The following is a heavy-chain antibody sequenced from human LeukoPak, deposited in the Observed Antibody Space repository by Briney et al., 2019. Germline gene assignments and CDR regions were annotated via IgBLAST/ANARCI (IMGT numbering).Heavy chain of an antibody. Sequence: GGSLRLSCAASGFTFSSFGMLWVRQAPGKEREWGAVIWYDGSNKYYADSVKGRFTIARDNSKNTVYLQMNSLRVEDTAVYYCARDTAQGSSWFIFDYWGQGTLVTVSS. CDR2: IWYDGSNK. CDR1: GFTFSSFG. CDR3: ARDTAQGSSWFIFDY. D-gene: IGHD6-13*01. J-gene: IGHJ4*02. V-gene: IGHV3-33*01.